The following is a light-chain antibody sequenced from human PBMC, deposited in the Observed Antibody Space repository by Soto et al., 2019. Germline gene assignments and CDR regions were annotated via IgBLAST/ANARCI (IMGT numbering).Light chain of an antibody. Sequence: EIVMTQSQATLSVSAGERATLSCRASQSVSSNLAWYQQNRGQAPRLLIYGASSRATGIPDRFSGSGSGTDFTLTISRLQPEDFAVYYGQQYGSSPSTCGQGTRLEI. V-gene: IGKV3-20*01. CDR1: QSVSSN. J-gene: IGKJ5*01. CDR2: GAS. CDR3: QQYGSSPST.